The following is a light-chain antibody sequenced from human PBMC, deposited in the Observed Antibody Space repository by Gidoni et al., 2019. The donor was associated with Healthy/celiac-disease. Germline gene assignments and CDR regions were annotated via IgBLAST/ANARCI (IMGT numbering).Light chain of an antibody. V-gene: IGKV1-39*01. Sequence: DIQMTQSPSSLSASVGDRVTITCRASQSISSYLNWYQQKPGKAPKLLIYAASSLQSGVPSRFSGSGSGTDFTLTISSLQPEDFATYYCQQSYSTPFTFRQXTRLEIK. CDR3: QQSYSTPFT. J-gene: IGKJ5*01. CDR1: QSISSY. CDR2: AAS.